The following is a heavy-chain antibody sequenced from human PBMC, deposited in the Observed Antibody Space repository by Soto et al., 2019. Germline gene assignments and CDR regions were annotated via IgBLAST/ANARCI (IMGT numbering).Heavy chain of an antibody. CDR2: VIPIQGTA. J-gene: IGHJ6*03. V-gene: IGHV1-69*08. Sequence: QVQLVQSGAEVKNPGPSGKASGRASGGSFTSYIFTWLGQAPGQGFEWMGRVIPIQGTANYALKFQDRVTITADKSTNTVYMELRSLRPEDTALYYCAKSLVFVDHAYMDVWGKGTTVTVSS. CDR3: AKSLVFVDHAYMDV. CDR1: GGSFTSYI. D-gene: IGHD2-21*01.